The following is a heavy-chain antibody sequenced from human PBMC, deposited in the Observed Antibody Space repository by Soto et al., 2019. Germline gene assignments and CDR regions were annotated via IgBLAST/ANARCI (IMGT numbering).Heavy chain of an antibody. J-gene: IGHJ1*01. CDR2: ISHSGST. Sequence: QVQLQQWGAGLLKPSETLSLTCAVYDGSFSGYYWSWIRQSPGKGLEWIGEISHSGSTNYNPSLKSRVTISVDKSKMQYSLKLSSVTAADTAVYYCARGGRQQLVYSREYFQHWGQGTLVTVSS. V-gene: IGHV4-34*01. CDR3: ARGGRQQLVYSREYFQH. CDR1: DGSFSGYY. D-gene: IGHD6-13*01.